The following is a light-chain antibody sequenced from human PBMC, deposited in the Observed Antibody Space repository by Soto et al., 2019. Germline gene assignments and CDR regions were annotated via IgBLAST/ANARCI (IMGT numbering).Light chain of an antibody. V-gene: IGKV1-5*03. J-gene: IGKJ1*01. CDR1: QSVSIW. CDR3: QQYNSYTWT. CDR2: KAS. Sequence: DIQMTQSPSTLSASVGDRVTITCRASQSVSIWLAWYQQKPGKAPKLLIYKASSLESGVPSRFRGSESWTEFNLTISRLQPDDFATYYCQQYNSYTWTFGQGTKVEIK.